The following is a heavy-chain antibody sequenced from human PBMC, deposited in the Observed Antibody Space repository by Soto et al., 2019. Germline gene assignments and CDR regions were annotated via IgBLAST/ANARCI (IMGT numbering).Heavy chain of an antibody. CDR2: IIPIFGTA. CDR3: ARDAVDTARPYVMYV. CDR1: GGTFSSYA. D-gene: IGHD5-18*01. V-gene: IGHV1-69*12. J-gene: IGHJ6*02. Sequence: QVQLVQSGAEVKKPGSSVKVSCKASGGTFSSYAISWVRQSPGQGLEWMGGIIPIFGTANYAQKFQGRVTITADESTSTAYMELSSLRSEDTAGYYCARDAVDTARPYVMYVWGQGTTVTVSS.